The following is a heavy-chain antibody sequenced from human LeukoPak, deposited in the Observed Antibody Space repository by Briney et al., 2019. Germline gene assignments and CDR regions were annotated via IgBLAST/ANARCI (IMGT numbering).Heavy chain of an antibody. CDR2: INHSGST. V-gene: IGHV4-34*01. CDR3: ARLRGRQGSGFDP. Sequence: SETLSLTCAVYGGSFSGYYWSWIRQPPGKGLEWIGEINHSGSTNYNPSLKSRVTISVDTSKNQFPLKLSSVTAADTAVYYCARLRGRQGSGFDPWGQGTLVTVSS. CDR1: GGSFSGYY. J-gene: IGHJ5*02. D-gene: IGHD3-10*01.